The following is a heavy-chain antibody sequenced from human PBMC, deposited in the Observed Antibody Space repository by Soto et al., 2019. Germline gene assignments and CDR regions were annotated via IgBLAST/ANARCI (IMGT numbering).Heavy chain of an antibody. Sequence: ASETVSLTCTVSGGSISSGGYYWSWIRQHPGKGLEWIGYIYYSGSTYYNPSLKSRVTISVDTSKNQFSLKLSSVTAADTAVYYCASGLPVIAIFGVVINWFDPWGQGTLVTVSS. D-gene: IGHD3-3*01. V-gene: IGHV4-31*03. CDR1: GGSISSGGYY. CDR3: ASGLPVIAIFGVVINWFDP. CDR2: IYYSGST. J-gene: IGHJ5*02.